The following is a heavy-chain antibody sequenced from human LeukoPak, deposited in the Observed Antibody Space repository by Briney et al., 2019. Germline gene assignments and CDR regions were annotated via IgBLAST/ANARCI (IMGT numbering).Heavy chain of an antibody. J-gene: IGHJ4*02. CDR1: GFTFSSYA. CDR3: ARDTPENWNYPVY. Sequence: PGRSLRLSCAASGFTFSSYAMHWVRQAPGKGLEWVAVISYDGSNKYYADSVKGRFTISRDNSKDTLYLQMNSLRAEDRAVYYCARDTPENWNYPVYWGQGTLVTVSS. D-gene: IGHD1-7*01. V-gene: IGHV3-30-3*01. CDR2: ISYDGSNK.